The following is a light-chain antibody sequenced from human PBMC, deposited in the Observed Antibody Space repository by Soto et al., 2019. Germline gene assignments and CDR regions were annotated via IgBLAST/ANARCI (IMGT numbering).Light chain of an antibody. CDR3: QQTNITPLT. CDR1: QSISNS. V-gene: IGKV1-39*01. CDR2: AAS. J-gene: IGKJ4*01. Sequence: IQMTQSPSSLSASVGDIVTITCLASQSISNSLNWYQHKPGNAPKLLIYAASSLQSGVPSRFSGSGSGTDFTLTISSLQPADFATYYCQQTNITPLTFGGGTKVDTK.